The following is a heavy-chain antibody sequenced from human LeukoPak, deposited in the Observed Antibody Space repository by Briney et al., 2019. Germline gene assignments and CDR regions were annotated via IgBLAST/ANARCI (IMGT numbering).Heavy chain of an antibody. CDR3: ARDRRYSSGWYYYYYYGMDV. D-gene: IGHD6-19*01. V-gene: IGHV1-46*01. CDR1: GHTFTSYY. Sequence: ASVKVSCKASGHTFTSYYMHWVRQAPGQGLEWMGIINPSGGSTSYAQKFQGRVTMTRDTSTSTVYMELSSLRSEDTAVYYCARDRRYSSGWYYYYYYGMDVWGQGTTVTVSS. CDR2: INPSGGST. J-gene: IGHJ6*02.